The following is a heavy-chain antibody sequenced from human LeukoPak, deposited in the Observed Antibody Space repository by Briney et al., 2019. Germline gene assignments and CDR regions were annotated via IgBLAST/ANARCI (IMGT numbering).Heavy chain of an antibody. CDR2: INPSGGST. CDR1: GYTFTSYY. J-gene: IGHJ5*02. CDR3: ARDRDAGHSGARGRSINWFDP. V-gene: IGHV1-46*01. D-gene: IGHD2-21*01. Sequence: GASVKVSCKASGYTFTSYYMHWVRQAPGQGLEWMGIINPSGGSTSYAQKFQGRVTMTRDMSTSTVYMELSSLRSEDTAVYYCARDRDAGHSGARGRSINWFDPWGQGTLVTVSS.